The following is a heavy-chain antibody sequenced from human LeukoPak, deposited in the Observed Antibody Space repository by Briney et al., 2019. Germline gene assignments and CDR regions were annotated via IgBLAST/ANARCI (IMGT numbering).Heavy chain of an antibody. D-gene: IGHD5-18*01. CDR3: ARGAEVQLWSYYFDY. CDR1: GFAFSRYW. J-gene: IGHJ4*02. V-gene: IGHV3-74*01. CDR2: VNGDGSTT. Sequence: GSLRLSCAASGFAFSRYWMHWVRQAPGKGLVWVSRVNGDGSTTTYADSVKGRFTISRDNAKNTLYLQMNSLRAEDTALYYCARGAEVQLWSYYFDYWGQGTLVTVSS.